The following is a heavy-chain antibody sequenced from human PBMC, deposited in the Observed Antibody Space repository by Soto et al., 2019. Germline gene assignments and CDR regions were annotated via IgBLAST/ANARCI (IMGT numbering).Heavy chain of an antibody. V-gene: IGHV3-74*01. J-gene: IGHJ3*01. Sequence: EVQLVESGGGLVQPGGSLRLSCAASGFTFSSYWMHWVRQAPGKGLVWVSRIYSDGSDTCYADSVKGRFTISRDTAKNTIYLQMNSLRAEDTAVYYCVRGVMVRVGASDNWGQGTMVTVSS. CDR3: VRGVMVRVGASDN. CDR2: IYSDGSDT. CDR1: GFTFSSYW. D-gene: IGHD3-16*01.